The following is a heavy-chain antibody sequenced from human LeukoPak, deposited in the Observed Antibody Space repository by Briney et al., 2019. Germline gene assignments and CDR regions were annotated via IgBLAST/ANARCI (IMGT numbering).Heavy chain of an antibody. D-gene: IGHD6-13*01. Sequence: GGSLRLSCAASGFTFSNYGMHWVRQAPGKGLEWVAVISYDGSSKSYADSVNGRFTISRDSSGNTLYLQMNSLRAEDTGVYYCARRTAASGRVYYAMDVWGQGTTVTVSS. CDR2: ISYDGSSK. V-gene: IGHV3-30*03. CDR3: ARRTAASGRVYYAMDV. CDR1: GFTFSNYG. J-gene: IGHJ6*02.